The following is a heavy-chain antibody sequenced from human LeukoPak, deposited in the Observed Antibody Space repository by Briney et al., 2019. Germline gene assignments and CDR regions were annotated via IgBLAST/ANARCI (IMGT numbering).Heavy chain of an antibody. CDR3: ARDLDYYDSSGSGWFDP. J-gene: IGHJ5*02. CDR1: GYTFTGYY. Sequence: ASVKVSCKASGYTFTGYYMQWVRQAPGQGLEWMGWINPKSAGTKYAQKFQGRVTMTRDTSINTAYMELRSLRSDDTAVYYCARDLDYYDSSGSGWFDPWGQGTLVTVSS. D-gene: IGHD3-22*01. V-gene: IGHV1-2*02. CDR2: INPKSAGT.